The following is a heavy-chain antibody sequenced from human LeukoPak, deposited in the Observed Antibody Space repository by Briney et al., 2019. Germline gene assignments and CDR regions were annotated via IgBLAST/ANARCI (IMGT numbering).Heavy chain of an antibody. CDR2: IYTSGST. CDR1: GGSISSGSYY. CDR3: ARLPAPGCSSTSCYAHDAFDI. Sequence: SQTLSLTCTVSGGSISSGSYYWSWIRQPAGKGLEWIGRIYTSGSTNYNPSLKSRVTISVDTSKNQFSLKLSSVTAADTPVYYCARLPAPGCSSTSCYAHDAFDIWGQGTMVTVSS. D-gene: IGHD2-2*01. J-gene: IGHJ3*02. V-gene: IGHV4-61*02.